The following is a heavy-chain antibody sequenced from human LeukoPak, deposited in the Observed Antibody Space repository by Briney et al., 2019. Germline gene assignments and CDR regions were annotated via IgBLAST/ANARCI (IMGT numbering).Heavy chain of an antibody. Sequence: GASVKVSCKASGYTFTDYYMHWVRQAPGQGLEWMGRINPNSGGTNYAQKFRGRVTMTRDTSISTAYMELSRLRSDDTAVYYCARRYYDSSGDAFDIWGQGTMVTVSS. CDR3: ARRYYDSSGDAFDI. D-gene: IGHD3-22*01. V-gene: IGHV1-2*06. CDR1: GYTFTDYY. J-gene: IGHJ3*02. CDR2: INPNSGGT.